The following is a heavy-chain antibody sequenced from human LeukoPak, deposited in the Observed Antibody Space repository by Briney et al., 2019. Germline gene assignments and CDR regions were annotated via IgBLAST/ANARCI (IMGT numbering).Heavy chain of an antibody. V-gene: IGHV3-7*01. CDR3: ARYRHLGY. J-gene: IGHJ4*02. Sequence: HTGGSLRLSCADSGFTFSGYWMNWVRQAPGKGLEWVANINQNGGEKYYVDSVKGRFTISRDNGKNSLYLQMNSLRAEDTAVYYCARYRHLGYWGQGTLVTVPS. CDR2: INQNGGEK. CDR1: GFTFSGYW.